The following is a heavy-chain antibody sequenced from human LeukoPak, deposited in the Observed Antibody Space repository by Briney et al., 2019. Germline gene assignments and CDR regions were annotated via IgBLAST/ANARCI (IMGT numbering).Heavy chain of an antibody. CDR3: ARGGRDFAVAGGYYFDY. Sequence: PSETLSLTCAVSGYSISSGYYWGWIRQPPGKGLEWSGSIYRRGSTYYNPSLKSRVTISVETSKNQFSLKLSSVTAADTAVYYCARGGRDFAVAGGYYFDYWGQGTLVTVSS. CDR1: GYSISSGYY. D-gene: IGHD2-8*02. V-gene: IGHV4-38-2*01. J-gene: IGHJ4*02. CDR2: IYRRGST.